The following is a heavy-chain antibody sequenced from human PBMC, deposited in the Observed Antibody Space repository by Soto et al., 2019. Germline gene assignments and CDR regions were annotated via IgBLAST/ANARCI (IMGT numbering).Heavy chain of an antibody. J-gene: IGHJ5*02. Sequence: QVQLQESGPGLVKVSETLSLTCTVSGGSISSNYWSWIRQPPGKGLEWIGYIYYSGSTNYNSSLKSRVTISVHTSKNQCSLKLTSVTAADTAVYYCARIDPPMMLAWFDPWGQGTLVTVSS. D-gene: IGHD2-8*01. V-gene: IGHV4-59*01. CDR1: GGSISSNY. CDR2: IYYSGST. CDR3: ARIDPPMMLAWFDP.